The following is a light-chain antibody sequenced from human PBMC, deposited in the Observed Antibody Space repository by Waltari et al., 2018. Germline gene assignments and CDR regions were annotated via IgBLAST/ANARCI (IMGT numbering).Light chain of an antibody. V-gene: IGLV3-25*03. Sequence: YELTQPPSVSVSPGQTARITCSGDAFPKLFTYWYQQKTGQAPVLVIYHGTERPSGIPGCFSGSISGITVTFTISGVRTEDEADYYCQASDSSGGSYVFGTGTKVTVL. CDR2: HGT. CDR1: AFPKLF. CDR3: QASDSSGGSYV. J-gene: IGLJ1*01.